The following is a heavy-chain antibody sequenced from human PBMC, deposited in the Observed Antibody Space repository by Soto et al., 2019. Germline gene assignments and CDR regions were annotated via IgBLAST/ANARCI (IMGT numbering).Heavy chain of an antibody. V-gene: IGHV3-23*01. CDR2: ISGSGGST. J-gene: IGHJ6*03. CDR3: VSRAGELPGGEYYYYYYMDV. D-gene: IGHD3-10*01. CDR1: GFTFSSYA. Sequence: GGSLRLSCAASGFTFSSYAMSWVRQAPGKGLEWVSAISGSGGSTYYADSVKGRFTISRDNSKNTLYLQMNSLRAEDTAVYYCVSRAGELPGGEYYYYYYMDVWGKGTTVTVSS.